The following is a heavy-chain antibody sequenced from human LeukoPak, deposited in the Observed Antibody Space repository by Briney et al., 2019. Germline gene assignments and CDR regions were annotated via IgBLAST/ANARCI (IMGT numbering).Heavy chain of an antibody. V-gene: IGHV4-38-2*01. Sequence: SGTLSLTCGVLGYSISSGYYWGWIRQPPGRGLEWIGSIYHSGTTYYNPSLKSRVTISGDTSKNQFSLKLSSVTAADTAVYYCARVIDIAAAGTGYFDYWGQGTLVTVSS. J-gene: IGHJ4*02. CDR1: GYSISSGYY. D-gene: IGHD6-13*01. CDR3: ARVIDIAAAGTGYFDY. CDR2: IYHSGTT.